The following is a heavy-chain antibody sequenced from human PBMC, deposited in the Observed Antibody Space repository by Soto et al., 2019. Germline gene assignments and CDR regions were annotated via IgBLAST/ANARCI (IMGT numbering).Heavy chain of an antibody. CDR3: ARDSCSGGSCYSKNFDY. Sequence: ASVKVSCKASGYTFTGYYMHWVRQAPGQGLEWMGWINPNSGGTNYAQKFQGWVTMTRDTSISTAYMELSRLRSDDTAVYYCARDSCSGGSCYSKNFDYCGQGTLVTVSS. J-gene: IGHJ4*02. CDR2: INPNSGGT. V-gene: IGHV1-2*04. CDR1: GYTFTGYY. D-gene: IGHD2-15*01.